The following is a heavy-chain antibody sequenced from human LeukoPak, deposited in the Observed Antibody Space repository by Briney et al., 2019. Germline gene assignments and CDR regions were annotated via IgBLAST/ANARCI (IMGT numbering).Heavy chain of an antibody. Sequence: GGSLRLSCAASGFTFSSYAMSWVRQAPGKGLEWVSAISGSGGSTYYADSVKSRFTISRDNSKNTLYLQMNSLRAEDTAVYYCAKDPTSFSTYFDYWGQGTLVTVSS. CDR3: AKDPTSFSTYFDY. D-gene: IGHD3-3*02. V-gene: IGHV3-23*01. CDR1: GFTFSSYA. CDR2: ISGSGGST. J-gene: IGHJ4*02.